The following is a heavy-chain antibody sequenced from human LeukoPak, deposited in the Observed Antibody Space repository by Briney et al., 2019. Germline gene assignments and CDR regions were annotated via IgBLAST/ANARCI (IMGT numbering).Heavy chain of an antibody. CDR3: ARDYHSSSYPRYYYGMDV. Sequence: GGSLRLSCAASGFTVSSNYMSWVRQAPGKGLEWVSVIYSGGSTYYADSVEGRFTISRDNSKNTLYLQMNSLRAEDTAVYYCARDYHSSSYPRYYYGMDVWGQGTTVTVSS. J-gene: IGHJ6*02. CDR1: GFTVSSNY. V-gene: IGHV3-66*01. D-gene: IGHD6-13*01. CDR2: IYSGGST.